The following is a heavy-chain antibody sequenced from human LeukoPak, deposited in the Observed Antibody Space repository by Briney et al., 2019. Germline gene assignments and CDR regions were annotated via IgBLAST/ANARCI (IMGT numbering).Heavy chain of an antibody. J-gene: IGHJ4*02. CDR3: ARGGVVVPARNAGIDF. Sequence: GALVKVSCKASGYTFTSYDINWVRQATGQGLEWMGWMNPNSGNTGYAQKFQCRVTITRDTSASTAYMELSSLRSEDTAVFYCARGGVVVPARNAGIDFWGQGTLVTVSS. D-gene: IGHD2-2*01. CDR1: GYTFTSYD. CDR2: MNPNSGNT. V-gene: IGHV1-8*01.